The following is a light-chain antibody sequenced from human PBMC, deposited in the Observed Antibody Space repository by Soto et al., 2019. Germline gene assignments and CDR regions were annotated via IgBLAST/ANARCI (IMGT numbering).Light chain of an antibody. Sequence: EIVLTQSPGTLSLSPGERATLSCRASQSVSSGYLARYQQKPGQAPRLLIYVASSRATGIPDRFSGSGSGTDFTLTISRLEPEDFAVYYCQQYGSSSGTFGPGTKVDIK. CDR1: QSVSSGY. CDR2: VAS. J-gene: IGKJ3*01. CDR3: QQYGSSSGT. V-gene: IGKV3-20*01.